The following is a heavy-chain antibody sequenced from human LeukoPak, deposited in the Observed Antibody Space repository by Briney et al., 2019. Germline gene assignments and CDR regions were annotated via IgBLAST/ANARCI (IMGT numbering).Heavy chain of an antibody. J-gene: IGHJ2*01. CDR3: VRQIGAGAFDL. V-gene: IGHV4-34*01. CDR1: EGSLSGYF. CDR2: ISIAGEI. Sequence: SETLSLTCAVYEGSLSGYFWSWIRQPPGKRLEWIGEISIAGEINYNPSLRSRATISMDTTKNQFSLRLTSVIAADTALYYCVRQIGAGAFDLWGRDRVVTVSS. D-gene: IGHD6-19*01.